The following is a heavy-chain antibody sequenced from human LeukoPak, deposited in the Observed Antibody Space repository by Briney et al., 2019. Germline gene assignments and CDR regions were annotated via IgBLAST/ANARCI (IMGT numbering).Heavy chain of an antibody. CDR1: GGSFSGYY. V-gene: IGHV4-34*01. CDR2: ITHNGYT. D-gene: IGHD3-10*01. CDR3: AASGGPINWFDP. Sequence: SETLSLTCAVYGGSFSGYYWGWIRQPPGKGLQWIGEITHNGYTNYNPALKSRVAISIDTSKNEFSLKVSSVTAADMAIYYCAASGGPINWFDPWGQGTLVTVSS. J-gene: IGHJ5*02.